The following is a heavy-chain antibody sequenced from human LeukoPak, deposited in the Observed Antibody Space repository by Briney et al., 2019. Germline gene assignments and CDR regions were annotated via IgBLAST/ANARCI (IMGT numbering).Heavy chain of an antibody. D-gene: IGHD6-13*01. Sequence: SETLSLTCTVSGGSISSYYWSWIRQPPGKGLEWIGYIYYSGSTNYNPSPKSRVTISVDTSKNQFSLKLSSVTAADTAVYYCAKASTYSSSWYDFTQFDYWGQGTLVTVSS. CDR1: GGSISSYY. J-gene: IGHJ4*02. CDR2: IYYSGST. V-gene: IGHV4-59*08. CDR3: AKASTYSSSWYDFTQFDY.